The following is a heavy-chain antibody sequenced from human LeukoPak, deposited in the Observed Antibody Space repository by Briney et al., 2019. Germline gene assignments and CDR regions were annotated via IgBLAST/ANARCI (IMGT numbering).Heavy chain of an antibody. CDR1: GFTFSSYS. CDR3: ARGWDYDSSGYPSVSDY. J-gene: IGHJ4*02. D-gene: IGHD3-22*01. CDR2: ISSSSSYI. Sequence: PGGSLRLSCAASGFTFSSYSMNWVRQAPGKGLEWVSSISSSSSYIYYADSVKGRFTISRDNAKNSLYLQMNSLRAEDTAVYYCARGWDYDSSGYPSVSDYWGQETLVTVSS. V-gene: IGHV3-21*01.